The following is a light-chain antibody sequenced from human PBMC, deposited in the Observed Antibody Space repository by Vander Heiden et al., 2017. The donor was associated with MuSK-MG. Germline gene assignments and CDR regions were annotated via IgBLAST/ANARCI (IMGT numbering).Light chain of an antibody. CDR1: SSNIGAGVD. Sequence: QSVLTQPPSVSGAPGQRVTISCTGSSSNIGAGVDVHCFHHLPATAPPLLLFVNSNRPSGVPDRFSCSNSGTSASTAITGLQAEDEADYYCQSYDSSLSGSYVFGTGTKVTVL. V-gene: IGLV1-40*01. J-gene: IGLJ1*01. CDR2: VNS. CDR3: QSYDSSLSGSYV.